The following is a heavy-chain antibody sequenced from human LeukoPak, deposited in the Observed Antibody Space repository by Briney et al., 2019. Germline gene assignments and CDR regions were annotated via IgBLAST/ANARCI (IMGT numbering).Heavy chain of an antibody. J-gene: IGHJ4*02. CDR2: INGDGSHT. Sequence: GGSLRLSCAASGFTFSSYWMQWVRQDPAKGLVLVSRINGDGSHTDYADSVKGRFTISRDNARNTLYLQMNSLRVEDTAMYYCARIWVAYSGVDYWDQGALVTVSS. V-gene: IGHV3-74*01. CDR3: ARIWVAYSGVDY. D-gene: IGHD1-26*01. CDR1: GFTFSSYW.